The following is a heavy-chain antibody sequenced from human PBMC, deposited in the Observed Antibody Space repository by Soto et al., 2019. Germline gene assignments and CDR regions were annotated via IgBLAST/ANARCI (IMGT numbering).Heavy chain of an antibody. CDR1: GFNFDDSA. V-gene: IGHV3-9*01. Sequence: GGSLRLHCVSSGFNFDDSALNCFRQVPGNGLEWVSGITWNSGHILYADSVKGRFTISRDNAKKSLYLELNSLRPEDTALYYCAKGRSSMIVVVMDYWGQGTPVTVSS. CDR3: AKGRSSMIVVVMDY. D-gene: IGHD3-22*01. CDR2: ITWNSGHI. J-gene: IGHJ4*02.